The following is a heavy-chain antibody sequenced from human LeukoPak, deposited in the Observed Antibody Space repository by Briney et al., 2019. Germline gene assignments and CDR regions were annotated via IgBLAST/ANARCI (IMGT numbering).Heavy chain of an antibody. CDR2: IWHDGSKE. D-gene: IGHD3-3*01. V-gene: IGHV3-33*01. Sequence: GGSLRLSRVGSGFTFGTYGIHWVRQAPGQGLQWVSLIWHDGSKEYYADSVRGRFTISRDNSKNTVYLQMNSLRAEDTAIYYCARGVWESWSYYVDSWGQGTLVTVSS. CDR1: GFTFGTYG. J-gene: IGHJ4*02. CDR3: ARGVWESWSYYVDS.